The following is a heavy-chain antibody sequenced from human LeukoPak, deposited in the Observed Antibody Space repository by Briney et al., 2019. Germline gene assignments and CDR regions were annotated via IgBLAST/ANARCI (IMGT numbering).Heavy chain of an antibody. CDR3: AGTDYGDYSTGYYGMDV. J-gene: IGHJ6*02. Sequence: GGSLRLSCAASGFTVSSNYMSWVRQAPGKGLEWVSVICSGGSTYYADSVKGRFTISRDNSKNTLYLQMNSLRAEDTAVYYCAGTDYGDYSTGYYGMDVWGQGTTVTVSS. CDR2: ICSGGST. V-gene: IGHV3-66*01. D-gene: IGHD4-17*01. CDR1: GFTVSSNY.